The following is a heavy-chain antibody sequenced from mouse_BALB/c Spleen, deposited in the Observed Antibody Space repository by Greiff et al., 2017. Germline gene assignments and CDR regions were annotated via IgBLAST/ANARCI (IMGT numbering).Heavy chain of an antibody. D-gene: IGHD1-1*01. V-gene: IGHV5-17*02. CDR2: ISSGSSTI. CDR3: ARGDYYGSSYWYFDV. J-gene: IGHJ1*01. CDR1: GFTFSSFG. Sequence: VQLVESGGGLVQPGGSRKLSCAASGFTFSSFGMHWVRQAPEKGLEWVAYISSGSSTIYYADTVKGRFTISRDNPKNTLFLQMTSLRSEDTAMYYCARGDYYGSSYWYFDVWGAGTTVTVSS.